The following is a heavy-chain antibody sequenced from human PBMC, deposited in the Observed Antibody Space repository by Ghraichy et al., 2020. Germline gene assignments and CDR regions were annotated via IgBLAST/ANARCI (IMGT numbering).Heavy chain of an antibody. J-gene: IGHJ6*02. D-gene: IGHD1-26*01. Sequence: EMNHSGSTNHHPSLKSRVTISVDTSKNWFSLKLRSVTAADTAAYYCARATNSGGLDVWGLGFTVT. CDR3: ARATNSGGLDV. CDR2: MNHSGST. V-gene: IGHV4-34*01.